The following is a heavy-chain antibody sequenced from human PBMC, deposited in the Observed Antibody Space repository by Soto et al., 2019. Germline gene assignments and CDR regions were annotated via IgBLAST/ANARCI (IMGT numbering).Heavy chain of an antibody. CDR1: GGSNSSSGYY. V-gene: IGHV4-31*03. D-gene: IGHD6-13*01. CDR2: IYYSGST. J-gene: IGHJ4*02. Sequence: TLALTSTVNGGSNSSSGYYWRWIRQHPGKSLEWIRYIYYSGSTYYNPSLKSRVTISVDTSKNQFALKLSSVTAADTAGYYCARSEPRYSSSWYDYWGQGTLVPVSS. CDR3: ARSEPRYSSSWYDY.